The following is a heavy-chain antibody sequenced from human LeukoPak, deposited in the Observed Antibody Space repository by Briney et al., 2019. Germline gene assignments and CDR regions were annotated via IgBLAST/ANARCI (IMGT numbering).Heavy chain of an antibody. D-gene: IGHD3-22*01. CDR3: AKDFHASSGYYLDY. Sequence: PGGSLRLSCAASGFTFRIYDMSWVRQAPGKGLEWVSVISGSGDNTFYADSVKGRFTISRDNSKNTLYLQMNSLRAEDTAVYYCAKDFHASSGYYLDYWGQGTLVTVSS. CDR1: GFTFRIYD. V-gene: IGHV3-23*01. CDR2: ISGSGDNT. J-gene: IGHJ4*02.